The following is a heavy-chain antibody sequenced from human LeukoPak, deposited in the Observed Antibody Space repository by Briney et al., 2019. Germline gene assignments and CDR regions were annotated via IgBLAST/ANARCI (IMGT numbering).Heavy chain of an antibody. CDR2: IYYSGST. D-gene: IGHD5-24*01. CDR1: GGSISSYY. CDR3: ARDGYNYGLDP. Sequence: SETLSLTCTVSGGSISSYYWSWIRQPPGKGLEWIGYIYYSGSTNYNPSLKSRVTISVDTSMNQFSLKLSSVTAADTAVYYCARDGYNYGLDPWGQGTLVTVSS. J-gene: IGHJ5*02. V-gene: IGHV4-59*01.